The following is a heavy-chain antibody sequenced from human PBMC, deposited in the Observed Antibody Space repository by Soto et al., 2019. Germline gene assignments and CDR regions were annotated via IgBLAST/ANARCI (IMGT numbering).Heavy chain of an antibody. D-gene: IGHD6-6*01. CDR1: GYIFTSHY. CDR2: INPTGGST. Sequence: GASVKVSCKASGYIFTSHYMHWARQAPGQGLEWMGVINPTGGSTSYAQKFQGRVTMTRDTSTSTVYMELSSLRSEDTAVYYRARKYSSSSPSDSWGQGTLVTVSS. J-gene: IGHJ4*02. CDR3: ARKYSSSSPSDS. V-gene: IGHV1-46*01.